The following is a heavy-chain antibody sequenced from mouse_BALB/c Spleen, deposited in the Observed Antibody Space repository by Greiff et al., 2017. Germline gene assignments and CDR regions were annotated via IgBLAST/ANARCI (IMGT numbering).Heavy chain of an antibody. J-gene: IGHJ3*01. CDR1: GYTFTSYV. CDR2: INPYNDGT. D-gene: IGHD2-14*01. V-gene: IGHV1-14*01. CDR3: ARGGAYYRYDGPRFAY. Sequence: VQLKESGPELVKPGASVKMSCKASGYTFTSYVMHWVKQKPGQGLEWIGYINPYNDGTKYNEKFKGKATLTSDKSSSTAYMELSSLTSEDSAVYYCARGGAYYRYDGPRFAYWGQGTLVTVSA.